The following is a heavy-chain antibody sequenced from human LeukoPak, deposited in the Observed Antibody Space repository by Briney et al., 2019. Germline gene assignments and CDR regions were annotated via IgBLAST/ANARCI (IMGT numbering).Heavy chain of an antibody. CDR3: ARGSRRYYYYYYYMDV. Sequence: GGSLRLSCAASGFTFSRYSMNWVRQAPGKGLEWVSSISISSSYIYYADSVKGRFTMSRDNAKNSLYLQVNSLRAEDTAVYYCARGSRRYYYYYYYMDVWGKGTTVTVSS. CDR2: ISISSSYI. CDR1: GFTFSRYS. V-gene: IGHV3-21*01. J-gene: IGHJ6*03.